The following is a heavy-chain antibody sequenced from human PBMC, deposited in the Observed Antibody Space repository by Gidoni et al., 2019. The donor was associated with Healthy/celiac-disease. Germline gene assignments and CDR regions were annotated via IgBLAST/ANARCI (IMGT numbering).Heavy chain of an antibody. CDR1: GYTLTELS. CDR2: FDPEDGET. Sequence: QVQLVQSGAEVKKPGASVKVSCKVSGYTLTELSMHWVRQAPGKGLEWLGGFDPEDGETIYAQKFQGRVTMTEDTSTDTAYMELSSLRSEDTAVYYCATLGGLRGTPSTRDGQDVWGKGTTVTVSS. J-gene: IGHJ6*04. D-gene: IGHD3-10*01. V-gene: IGHV1-24*01. CDR3: ATLGGLRGTPSTRDGQDV.